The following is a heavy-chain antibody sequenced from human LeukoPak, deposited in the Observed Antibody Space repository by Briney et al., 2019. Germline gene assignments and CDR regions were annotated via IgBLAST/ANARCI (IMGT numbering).Heavy chain of an antibody. J-gene: IGHJ4*02. CDR2: ISPYSGNT. Sequence: ASVKVSCKASGYTLTSYGISWVRQALGLGLEWMGWISPYSGNTNSAQKLQDKVSMTTDTSTSTAYMELRSLRFDDTAVYYCARLVGGTGSTRFYFDYWGQGTLVTVSS. CDR3: ARLVGGTGSTRFYFDY. D-gene: IGHD1-26*01. V-gene: IGHV1-18*01. CDR1: GYTLTSYG.